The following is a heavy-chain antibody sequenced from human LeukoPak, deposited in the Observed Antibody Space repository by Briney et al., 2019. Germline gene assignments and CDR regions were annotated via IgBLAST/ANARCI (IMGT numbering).Heavy chain of an antibody. Sequence: GGSLRLSCAASGFTFSRYGMYWVRQAPGKGLEWVAVMSHDGSNEYYGDSVKGRFTISRDNSKNTLFLQMHSLRAEDTATYYCARRGSSGCFNFWGQGTLVTVSS. D-gene: IGHD6-19*01. CDR1: GFTFSRYG. V-gene: IGHV3-30-3*01. CDR3: ARRGSSGCFNF. J-gene: IGHJ4*02. CDR2: MSHDGSNE.